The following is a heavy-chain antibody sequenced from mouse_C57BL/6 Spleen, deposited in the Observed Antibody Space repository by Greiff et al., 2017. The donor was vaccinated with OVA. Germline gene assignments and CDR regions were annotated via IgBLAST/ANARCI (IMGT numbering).Heavy chain of an antibody. CDR2: IDPSDSYT. CDR1: GYTFTSYW. J-gene: IGHJ2*01. D-gene: IGHD1-3*01. V-gene: IGHV1-69*01. CDR3: ARGGTNLFDY. Sequence: QVQLKQPGAELVMPGASVKLSCKASGYTFTSYWMHWVKQRPGQGLEWIGEIDPSDSYTNYNQKFKGKSTLTVDKSSSTAYMQLSSLTSEDSAVYYCARGGTNLFDYWGQGTTLTVSS.